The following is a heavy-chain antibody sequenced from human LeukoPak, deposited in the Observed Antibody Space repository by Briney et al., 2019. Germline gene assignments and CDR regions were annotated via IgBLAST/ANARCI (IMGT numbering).Heavy chain of an antibody. CDR3: ARDLLVSGPEQLLFFSY. D-gene: IGHD2-2*01. J-gene: IGHJ4*02. Sequence: ASVKVSCKASGYTFTSYGISWVRQAPGQGLEWMGWISAYNGNTNYAQKLQGRVTMTTDTSTSTAYMGLRSLRSDDTAVYYCARDLLVSGPEQLLFFSYWGQGTLVTVSS. CDR1: GYTFTSYG. CDR2: ISAYNGNT. V-gene: IGHV1-18*04.